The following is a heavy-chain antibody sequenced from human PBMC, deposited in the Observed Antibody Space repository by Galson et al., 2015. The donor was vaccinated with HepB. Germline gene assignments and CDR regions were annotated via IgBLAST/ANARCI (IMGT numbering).Heavy chain of an antibody. Sequence: SLRLSCAASGFTFNSYSMNWVRQAPGKGLEWVSYISPGSSTIYYADSVKGRFTISRDNAKNSLYLQMNSLRDEDTAVYYCAREAGGSYHFDYWGQGTLVTVSS. J-gene: IGHJ4*02. CDR2: ISPGSSTI. CDR1: GFTFNSYS. V-gene: IGHV3-48*02. CDR3: AREAGGSYHFDY. D-gene: IGHD1-26*01.